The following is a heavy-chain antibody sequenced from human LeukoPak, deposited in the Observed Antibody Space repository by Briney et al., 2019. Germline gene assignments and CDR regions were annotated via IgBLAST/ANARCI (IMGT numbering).Heavy chain of an antibody. Sequence: DPSETLSLTCGVYGGSFSAYYWSWIRQPPGKGLEWIGEIYHSGSTNYNPSLKSRVTISVDTSKNQFSLKLSSVTAADTAVYYCARPIAGAGMHAFDISGQGTMATVSS. V-gene: IGHV4-34*01. J-gene: IGHJ3*02. CDR2: IYHSGST. CDR1: GGSFSAYY. D-gene: IGHD6-13*01. CDR3: ARPIAGAGMHAFDI.